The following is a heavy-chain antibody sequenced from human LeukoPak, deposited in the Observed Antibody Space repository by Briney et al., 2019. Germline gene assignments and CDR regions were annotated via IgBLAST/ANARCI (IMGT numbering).Heavy chain of an antibody. D-gene: IGHD5-18*01. CDR3: ARVRGKDGYSYGYDRFDY. CDR1: GFSFSRYT. Sequence: GGSLRLSCAAFGFSFSRYTMSWVRQAPGKGLEWISYISSSSTTIKYADSVKGRFIISRDNAKNSVYLQMNSLRAEDTAVYYCARVRGKDGYSYGYDRFDYWGQGTLVTVSS. CDR2: ISSSSTTI. J-gene: IGHJ4*02. V-gene: IGHV3-48*01.